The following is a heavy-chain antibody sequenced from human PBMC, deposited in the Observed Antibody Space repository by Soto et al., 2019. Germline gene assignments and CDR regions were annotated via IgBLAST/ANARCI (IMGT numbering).Heavy chain of an antibody. CDR2: FSLSGTT. V-gene: IGHV4-4*07. Sequence: PSETLSLTCTVSGASITGSSCWSWIRQPAGKGLEWIGRFSLSGTTNYNPSLRGRVTMSADVSKNQFSLRLTSVTAADTALYYCARGMTPLGAPAWYYFDSWGQGTLVTVSS. CDR1: GASITGSSC. CDR3: ARGMTPLGAPAWYYFDS. J-gene: IGHJ4*02. D-gene: IGHD2-15*01.